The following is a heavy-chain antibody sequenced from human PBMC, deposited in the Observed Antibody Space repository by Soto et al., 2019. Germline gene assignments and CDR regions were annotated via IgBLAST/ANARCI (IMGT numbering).Heavy chain of an antibody. CDR1: GYTFTSYD. CDR3: ARVLDTSYYYGMDV. J-gene: IGHJ6*02. CDR2: MNPNSGNT. Sequence: ASVKVSCKASGYTFTSYDINWVRQATGQGLEWMGWMNPNSGNTGYAQKFQGRVTMTRNTSISTAYMELSSLRSEDTAVYYCARVLDTSYYYGMDVWGQGTTVTVSS. V-gene: IGHV1-8*01. D-gene: IGHD5-18*01.